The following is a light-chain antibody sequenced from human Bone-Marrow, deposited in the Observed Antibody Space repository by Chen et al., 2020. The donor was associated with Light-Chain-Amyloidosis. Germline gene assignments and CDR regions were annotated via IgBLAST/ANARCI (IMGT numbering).Light chain of an antibody. V-gene: IGKV1-5*03. J-gene: IGKJ2*01. CDR3: QQYNSSPYT. CDR1: QSISSW. Sequence: DIQMTQSPSALSASVGDRVTITCRASQSISSWLAWYQQKPGQAPKLLIYKASGLESGVPSSFSGSGSGTEFTLTITSLQPDDSATYYCQQYNSSPYTFGQGIKLEIK. CDR2: KAS.